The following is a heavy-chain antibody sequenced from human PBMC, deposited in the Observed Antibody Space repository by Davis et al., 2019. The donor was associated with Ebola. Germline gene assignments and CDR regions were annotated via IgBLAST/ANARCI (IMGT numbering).Heavy chain of an antibody. Sequence: PSETLSLTCAVYGGSFSGYYWSWIRQPPGKGLEWIGEINHSGSTNYNPSLKSRVTISVDTSKNQFSLKLSSVTAADTAVYYCARGRLAYYDFWSGYHRSTFDYWGQGTLVTVSS. D-gene: IGHD3-3*01. CDR3: ARGRLAYYDFWSGYHRSTFDY. CDR2: INHSGST. CDR1: GGSFSGYY. V-gene: IGHV4-34*01. J-gene: IGHJ4*02.